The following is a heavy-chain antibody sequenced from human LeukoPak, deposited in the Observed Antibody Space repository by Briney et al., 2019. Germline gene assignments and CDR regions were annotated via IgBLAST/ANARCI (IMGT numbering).Heavy chain of an antibody. V-gene: IGHV3-23*01. J-gene: IGHJ4*02. CDR2: VSGSGGST. CDR1: GFTFSSYA. Sequence: GGSQRLSCAASGFTFSSYAMRWVRQAPGKGLEWVSGVSGSGGSTYYADSVKGRFTISRDNSKNTLYLQMNSLRAEDTAVYYCAKVEDGEAVAGTVWGQGTLVTVSS. CDR3: AKVEDGEAVAGTV. D-gene: IGHD6-19*01.